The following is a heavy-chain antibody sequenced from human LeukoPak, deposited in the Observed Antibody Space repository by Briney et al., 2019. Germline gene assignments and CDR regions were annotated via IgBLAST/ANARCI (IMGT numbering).Heavy chain of an antibody. CDR2: ISYDGSNK. D-gene: IGHD3-10*01. J-gene: IGHJ4*02. Sequence: PGRSLRLSCAASGFTFSSYAMHWVRQAPGKGLEWVAVISYDGSNKYYADSVKGRFTTSRDNSKNTLFIQMNSLRAEDTGVYYCARDGEHVLAHDYWGQGTLVTVSS. CDR1: GFTFSSYA. CDR3: ARDGEHVLAHDY. V-gene: IGHV3-30*14.